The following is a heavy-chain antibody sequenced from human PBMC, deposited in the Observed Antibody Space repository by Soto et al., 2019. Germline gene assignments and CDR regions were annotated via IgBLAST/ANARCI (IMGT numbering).Heavy chain of an antibody. CDR1: GGTFSSYA. Sequence: SVKVSCKASGGTFSSYAISWVRQAPGQGLEWMGGIIPIFGTANYAQKFQGRVTITADESTSTAYMELSSLRSEDTAVYYCARAAASTAGGSGSYWGMDVWGQGTTVTVSS. V-gene: IGHV1-69*13. CDR3: ARAAASTAGGSGSYWGMDV. J-gene: IGHJ6*02. CDR2: IIPIFGTA. D-gene: IGHD3-10*01.